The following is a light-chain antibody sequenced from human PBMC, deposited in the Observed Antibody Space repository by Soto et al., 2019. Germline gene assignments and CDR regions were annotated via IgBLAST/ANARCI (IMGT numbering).Light chain of an antibody. J-gene: IGLJ3*02. V-gene: IGLV2-11*01. Sequence: QSALTEPRSVSGSPGQSVTISCTGTSSDVGGYNYVSWYQQHPGKAPKLMIYDVSKWPSGVPDRFSGSKSGNTASLTISGLQAADEAEYYCCSYSGSYTWVFGGGTQLTVI. CDR3: CSYSGSYTWV. CDR2: DVS. CDR1: SSDVGGYNY.